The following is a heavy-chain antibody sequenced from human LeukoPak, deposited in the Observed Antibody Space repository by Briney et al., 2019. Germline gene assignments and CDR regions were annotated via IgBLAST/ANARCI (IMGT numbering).Heavy chain of an antibody. J-gene: IGHJ4*02. CDR2: ISTSGST. V-gene: IGHV4-61*02. CDR3: ARGGFPGYSTSWFY. D-gene: IGHD6-13*01. CDR1: GGSISGDNYY. Sequence: PSETLSLTCTVSGGSISGDNYYWSWIQQPAGKGLEWIGRISTSGSTSYNPSLKSRVTISVDMSKNQFSLKVSSVTAADTAVYYCARGGFPGYSTSWFYWGQGTLVTVSS.